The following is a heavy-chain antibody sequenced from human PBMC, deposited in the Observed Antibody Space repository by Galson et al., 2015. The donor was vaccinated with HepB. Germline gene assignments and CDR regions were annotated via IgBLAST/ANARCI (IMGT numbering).Heavy chain of an antibody. V-gene: IGHV3-33*01. CDR3: ARDRGRGNFGSGTYWSNWIAP. J-gene: IGHJ5*02. CDR2: ISYDGSNK. D-gene: IGHD3-10*01. Sequence: SLRLSCAASGFTFSSYDIHWVRQAPGKGLEWVAIISYDGSNKFYADSVKGRFTISRDISKNTLYLQMNSLRAEDTAVYYCARDRGRGNFGSGTYWSNWIAPWGQGTLVTVSS. CDR1: GFTFSSYD.